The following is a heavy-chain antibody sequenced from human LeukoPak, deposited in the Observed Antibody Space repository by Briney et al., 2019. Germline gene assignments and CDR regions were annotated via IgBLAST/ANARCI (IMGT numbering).Heavy chain of an antibody. D-gene: IGHD3-3*01. V-gene: IGHV4-4*07. CDR2: IYTSGST. J-gene: IGHJ6*03. Sequence: SETLSLTCTVSGGSISSYYWSWIRQPAGKGLEWIGRIYTSGSTNYNPSLKSRVTMSVDTSKNQFSLKLSSVTAADTAVYYCAREGPLRFLDYMDVWGKGTTVTVSS. CDR3: AREGPLRFLDYMDV. CDR1: GGSISSYY.